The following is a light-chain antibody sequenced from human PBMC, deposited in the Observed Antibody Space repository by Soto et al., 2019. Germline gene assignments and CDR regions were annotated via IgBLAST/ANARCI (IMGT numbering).Light chain of an antibody. CDR3: SSYTSSSTPAVV. CDR2: DVS. CDR1: SSDVGGYNY. J-gene: IGLJ2*01. Sequence: QSALTQPASVSGYPGQSITISCTGTSSDVGGYNYVSWYQQHPGKAPKLMIYDVSNRPSGVSNRFSGSKSGNTASLTISGLQAEDEADYYCSSYTSSSTPAVVFGGGTKRTVL. V-gene: IGLV2-14*01.